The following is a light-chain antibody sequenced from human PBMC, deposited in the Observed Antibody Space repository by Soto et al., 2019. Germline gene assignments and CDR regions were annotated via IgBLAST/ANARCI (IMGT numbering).Light chain of an antibody. CDR3: QQLLSYPIT. J-gene: IGKJ5*01. Sequence: GDSVTITCRAGQSISSYLAWYQQKPGKAPKLLIYAASTLQSGVPLSFSGSGSGTSFTLTISSLQPEDFATYYCQQLLSYPITFGQGTRLEVK. CDR1: QSISSY. CDR2: AAS. V-gene: IGKV1-9*01.